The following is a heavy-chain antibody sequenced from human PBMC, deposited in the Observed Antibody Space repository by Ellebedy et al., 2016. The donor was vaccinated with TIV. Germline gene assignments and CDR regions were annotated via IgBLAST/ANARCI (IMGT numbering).Heavy chain of an antibody. V-gene: IGHV4-59*06. D-gene: IGHD3-16*01. Sequence: SETLSLTXTVSGGSIYSYYWSWIRQHPGKGLAWIGYIFYSGSTYYNPSLRNRVTISVDMSKNQFSLNVYSVTAADTAVYYCAREWRRSGVMWGAVWFDPWGQGTLVTVSS. CDR1: GGSIYSYY. J-gene: IGHJ5*02. CDR3: AREWRRSGVMWGAVWFDP. CDR2: IFYSGST.